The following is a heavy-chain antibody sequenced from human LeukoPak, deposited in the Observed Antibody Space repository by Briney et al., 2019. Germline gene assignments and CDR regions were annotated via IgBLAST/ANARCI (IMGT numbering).Heavy chain of an antibody. CDR2: IAPSSGTT. V-gene: IGHV1-46*01. CDR1: GYTFTSNY. Sequence: ASVKVSCKASGYTFTSNYMHWVRQAPGQGLEWMGVIAPSSGTTSYAQKFQGRVTMTRDTSTSTLYMELSSLTSEDTAVYYCARASGSSAVPFDYWGQGTLVIVSS. D-gene: IGHD3-10*01. CDR3: ARASGSSAVPFDY. J-gene: IGHJ4*02.